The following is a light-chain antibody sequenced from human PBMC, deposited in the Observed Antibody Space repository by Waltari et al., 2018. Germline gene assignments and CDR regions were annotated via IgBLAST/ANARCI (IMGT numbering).Light chain of an antibody. V-gene: IGKV3-20*01. Sequence: LSLSPGDRATLSCRAGQSVSRTLAWYQQKPGQAPRLLIYDASSRATGVPDRFSGSGSGTDFSLTISRLEPEDFAVYYCQKYGTLPATFGQGTKVEIK. CDR2: DAS. CDR3: QKYGTLPAT. J-gene: IGKJ1*01. CDR1: QSVSRT.